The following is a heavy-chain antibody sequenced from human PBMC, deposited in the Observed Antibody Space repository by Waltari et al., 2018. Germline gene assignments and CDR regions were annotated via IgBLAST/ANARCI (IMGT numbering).Heavy chain of an antibody. CDR3: ARGRRWLQPYYYYGMDV. D-gene: IGHD5-12*01. CDR2: VSAYIGNT. Sequence: QVQLVQSGAEVKKPGASVKVSCKASGYTFTSYGISWVRQAPGQGLEWMGWVSAYIGNTNYAQKLQGRVTMTTDTSTSTAYMELRSLSSVTAADTAVYYCARGRRWLQPYYYYGMDVWGQGTTVTVSS. V-gene: IGHV1-18*01. CDR1: GYTFTSYG. J-gene: IGHJ6*02.